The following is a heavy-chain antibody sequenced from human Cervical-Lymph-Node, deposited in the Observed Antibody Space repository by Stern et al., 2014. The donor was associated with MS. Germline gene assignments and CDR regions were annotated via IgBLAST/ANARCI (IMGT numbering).Heavy chain of an antibody. CDR2: ISSSSSTI. Sequence: EVQLEESGGGLVQPGGSLRLSCAASGFTFSRYSMNWVRQAPGKGLEWVSYISSSSSTIYYADSVKGRFTISRDNAKNSLYLQMNSLRDEDTAVYYCARDFRFQLWLPGFDYWGQGTLVTVSS. V-gene: IGHV3-48*02. CDR1: GFTFSRYS. D-gene: IGHD5-18*01. CDR3: ARDFRFQLWLPGFDY. J-gene: IGHJ4*02.